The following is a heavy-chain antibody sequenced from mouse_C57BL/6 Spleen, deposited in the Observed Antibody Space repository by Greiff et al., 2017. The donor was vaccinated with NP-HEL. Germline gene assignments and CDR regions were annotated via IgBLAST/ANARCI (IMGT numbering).Heavy chain of an antibody. CDR1: GYSFTGYY. Sequence: VQLQQSGPELVKPGASVKISCKASGYSFTGYYMNWVKQSPEKSLEWIGEINPSTGGTTYNQKFKAKATLTVDKSSSTAYMQLKSLTSEDSAVYYCARRGNYSFAYWGQGTLVTVSA. D-gene: IGHD2-1*01. CDR3: ARRGNYSFAY. CDR2: INPSTGGT. V-gene: IGHV1-42*01. J-gene: IGHJ3*01.